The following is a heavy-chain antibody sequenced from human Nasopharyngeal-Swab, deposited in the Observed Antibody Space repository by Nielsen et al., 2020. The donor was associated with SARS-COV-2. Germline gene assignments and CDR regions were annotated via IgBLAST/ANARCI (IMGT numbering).Heavy chain of an antibody. V-gene: IGHV4-59*13. CDR2: IYYSGRT. CDR3: ARGFDY. J-gene: IGHJ4*02. CDR1: GGSISSYY. Sequence: GSLRLSCTVSGGSISSYYWSWIRQPPGKGLEWIGYIYYSGRTNYNPSLKSRVTISVDTSKNQFSLKLSSVTAADTAVYYCARGFDYWGQGTLVTVSS.